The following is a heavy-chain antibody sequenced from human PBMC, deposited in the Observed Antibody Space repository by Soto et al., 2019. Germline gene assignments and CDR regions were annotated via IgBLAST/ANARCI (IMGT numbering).Heavy chain of an antibody. CDR2: IHGKGAGT. Sequence: EVQLLESGGGLVQPGGSVRLSCAASGFTFRNYAMTWVRQAPGKGLEWVSAIHGKGAGTYYADSVKGRFTVSRDDSKETMYRQRRSPRGDDTAVYYCAKGGVDSNGEGDWCDPGGQGTRVPVAS. V-gene: IGHV3-23*01. CDR3: AKGGVDSNGEGDWCDP. D-gene: IGHD3-10*01. CDR1: GFTFRNYA. J-gene: IGHJ5*02.